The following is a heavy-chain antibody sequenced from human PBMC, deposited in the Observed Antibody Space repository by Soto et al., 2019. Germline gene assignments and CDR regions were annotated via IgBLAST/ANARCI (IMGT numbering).Heavy chain of an antibody. CDR1: GFTFSNYA. J-gene: IGHJ4*02. D-gene: IGHD3-16*01. V-gene: IGHV3-23*01. CDR3: SKAYFVWASEEADYFDY. CDR2: ISGSGGRS. Sequence: EVQLLDSGGGLVQPGGSLRLSCAASGFTFSNYAMTWVRQGPGKGLEWVSGISGSGGRSYYADSVKGRFTISRDNSKSTLYLQMDSPRAEETAVYYCSKAYFVWASEEADYFDYWGQGTLVTVSS.